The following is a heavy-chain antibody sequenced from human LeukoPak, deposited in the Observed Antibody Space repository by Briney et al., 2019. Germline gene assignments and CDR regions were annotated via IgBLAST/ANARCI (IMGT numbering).Heavy chain of an antibody. CDR1: GFTFSSYW. Sequence: GGSLRLSCAASGFTFSSYWMHWVRQAPGKGLVRVSRIKSDGSTNYADSVKGRFTISRDNAKNTVSLQMNSLRAEDTGVYYCARAPSEIGGYYPEYFRHWGQGTLVTVSS. CDR2: IKSDGST. D-gene: IGHD3-22*01. V-gene: IGHV3-74*01. CDR3: ARAPSEIGGYYPEYFRH. J-gene: IGHJ1*01.